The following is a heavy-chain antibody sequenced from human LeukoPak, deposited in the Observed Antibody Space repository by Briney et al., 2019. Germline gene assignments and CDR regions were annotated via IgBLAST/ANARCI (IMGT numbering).Heavy chain of an antibody. Sequence: ASGKVTCKASGYTFTGYYMHWVRQAPGRGLEWMGWINPNSGGTNYAQKFQGRVTMTRDTSISTAYMELSRLRSDDTAVYYCARIEGKDTAMVTSGDYWGQGTLVTVSS. V-gene: IGHV1-2*02. J-gene: IGHJ4*02. CDR1: GYTFTGYY. CDR2: INPNSGGT. CDR3: ARIEGKDTAMVTSGDY. D-gene: IGHD5-18*01.